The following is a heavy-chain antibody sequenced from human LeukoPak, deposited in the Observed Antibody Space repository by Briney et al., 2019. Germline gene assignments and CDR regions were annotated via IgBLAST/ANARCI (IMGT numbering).Heavy chain of an antibody. D-gene: IGHD3-22*01. V-gene: IGHV4-59*01. CDR2: IFYSGST. CDR3: ARGNSYYDSSGYFPWESFQH. CDR1: GGSISTYY. Sequence: SETLSLTCTVSGGSISTYYWSWIRQPPGKGLEWIGYIFYSGSTNYNPSLKSRVTISVDTSKNQFSLKLSSVTAADTALYYCARGNSYYDSSGYFPWESFQHWGQGTLVTVSS. J-gene: IGHJ1*01.